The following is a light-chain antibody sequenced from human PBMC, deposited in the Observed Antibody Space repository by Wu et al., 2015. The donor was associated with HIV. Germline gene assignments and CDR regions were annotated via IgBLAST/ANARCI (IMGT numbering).Light chain of an antibody. CDR1: EAISSTY. V-gene: IGKV3D-20*02. J-gene: IGKJ4*01. CDR2: GAS. Sequence: EIVLTQSPGTLSLSPGERATLSCRASEAISSTYLAWYQQKPGQAPRLLIYGASSRATGIPDRFSGSGSGTDFTLTISSLEPEDFAVYYCQQRSNWLPLTFGGGTKVEIK. CDR3: QQRSNWLPLT.